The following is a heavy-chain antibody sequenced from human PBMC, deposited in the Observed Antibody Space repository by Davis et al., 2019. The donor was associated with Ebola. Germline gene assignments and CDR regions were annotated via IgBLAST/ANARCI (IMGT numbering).Heavy chain of an antibody. CDR1: GVSFSGYS. CDR2: IYHSGST. J-gene: IGHJ5*02. D-gene: IGHD2-2*01. Sequence: SETLSLTCAVYGVSFSGYSWSWIRQPPGKGLEWIGYIYHSGSTYYNPSLKSRVTISVDRSKNQFSLKLSSVTAADTAVYYCARGLLGYCSSTSCYGDWFDPWGQGTLVTVSS. CDR3: ARGLLGYCSSTSCYGDWFDP. V-gene: IGHV4-30-2*01.